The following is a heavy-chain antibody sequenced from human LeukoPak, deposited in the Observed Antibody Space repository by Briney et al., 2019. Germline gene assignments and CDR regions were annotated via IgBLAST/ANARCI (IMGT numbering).Heavy chain of an antibody. Sequence: SETLSLTCTVSGGSISSGDYYWSWIRKPPGKGLEWIGYIYYSGSTYYNPSLKSRVTISVDTSKNQFSLKLSSVTAADTAVYYCAGERVGGRGVVDYWGQGTLVTVSS. D-gene: IGHD3-16*01. CDR1: GGSISSGDYY. CDR3: AGERVGGRGVVDY. V-gene: IGHV4-30-4*01. CDR2: IYYSGST. J-gene: IGHJ4*02.